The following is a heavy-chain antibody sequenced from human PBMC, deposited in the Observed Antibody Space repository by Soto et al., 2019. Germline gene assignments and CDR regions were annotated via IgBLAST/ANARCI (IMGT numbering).Heavy chain of an antibody. CDR3: AREFYDDYDSSGFDH. V-gene: IGHV3-74*01. CDR1: GFTFSSYW. CDR2: INSDGSST. J-gene: IGHJ4*02. Sequence: GGSLRLSCAASGFTFSSYWMHWVRQAPGKGLVWVSRINSDGSSTSYADTVKGRFTISRDNAKNTLYLQMNSLKAEDTDVYYIAREFYDDYDSSGFDHWGQGTLVTVSS. D-gene: IGHD3-22*01.